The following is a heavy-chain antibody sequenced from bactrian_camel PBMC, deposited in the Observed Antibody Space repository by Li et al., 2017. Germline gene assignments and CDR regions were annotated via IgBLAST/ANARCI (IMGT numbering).Heavy chain of an antibody. V-gene: IGHV3S53*01. CDR3: AVDVEYLPSKIDCADF. CDR1: GFGSADSD. Sequence: HVQLVESGGGSVQAGGSLRLSCSTTGFGSADSDVAWYRRAQGKQCEWVSTITHDGDSRYSESVKGRFTIYQDNAKSTVYLQMNNLRPEDTGVYYCAVDVEYLPSKIDCADFWGPGTQVTVS. J-gene: IGHJ4*01. D-gene: IGHD6*01. CDR2: ITHDGDS.